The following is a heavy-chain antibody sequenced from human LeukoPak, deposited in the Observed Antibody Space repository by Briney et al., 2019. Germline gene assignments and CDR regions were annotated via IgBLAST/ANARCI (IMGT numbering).Heavy chain of an antibody. V-gene: IGHV4-34*01. CDR2: INHSGST. Sequence: SETLSLTCAVYGGSFSGYYWSWIRQPPGKGLEWIGEINHSGSTNYNPSLKSRVTISVDTSKNQFSLKLSSVTAADTAVYYCGRVGTVPSYGMDVWGQGTTVTVSS. J-gene: IGHJ6*02. D-gene: IGHD4-17*01. CDR1: GGSFSGYY. CDR3: GRVGTVPSYGMDV.